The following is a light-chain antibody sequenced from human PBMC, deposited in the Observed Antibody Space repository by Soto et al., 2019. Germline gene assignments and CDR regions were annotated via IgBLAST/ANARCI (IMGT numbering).Light chain of an antibody. V-gene: IGLV1-40*01. CDR3: QSYDSSLSGAV. CDR2: GNS. CDR1: SSNIGAGYD. Sequence: QSVLTQPASVTGAAGQRVTISCTGSSSNIGAGYDVHWYQQLPGTAPKLLIYGNSNRPSGVPDRFSGSKSGTSASLAITGLQAEDEADYYCQSYDSSLSGAVFGGGTQLTV. J-gene: IGLJ7*01.